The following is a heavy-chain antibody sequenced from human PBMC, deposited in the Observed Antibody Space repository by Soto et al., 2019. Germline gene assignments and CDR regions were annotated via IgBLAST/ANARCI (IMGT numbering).Heavy chain of an antibody. D-gene: IGHD6-6*01. Sequence: QVQLVESGGGVVQPGGSLRLSCVASGFTFSNFGMHWVRQAPGKGLEWVAVISNDENIKQYADSVRGRFAISRDNSKNTLYLQMTRQRAEDTAIYYCARGLRSVLDYWGQGTLVTLSS. J-gene: IGHJ4*02. CDR1: GFTFSNFG. V-gene: IGHV3-33*01. CDR2: ISNDENIK. CDR3: ARGLRSVLDY.